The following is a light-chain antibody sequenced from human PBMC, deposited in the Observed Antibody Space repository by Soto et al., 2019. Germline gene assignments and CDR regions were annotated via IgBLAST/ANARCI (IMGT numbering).Light chain of an antibody. CDR3: QQYGSSPRT. V-gene: IGKV3-20*01. CDR1: QRVSSSY. Sequence: ELVLTQSPGPLSLSPGERATLSCRASQRVSSSYLAWYQQKPGQAPRLLIYGASSRATGIPDRFSGSGSGTDFTLTISRLEPEDFAVYYCQQYGSSPRTFGQGTTVEIK. CDR2: GAS. J-gene: IGKJ1*01.